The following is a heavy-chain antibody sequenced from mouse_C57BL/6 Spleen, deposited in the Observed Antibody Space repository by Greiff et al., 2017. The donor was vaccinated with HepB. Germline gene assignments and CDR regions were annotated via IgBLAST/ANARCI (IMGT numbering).Heavy chain of an antibody. Sequence: EVMLVESGGGLVKPGGSLKLSCAASGFTFSSYTMSWVRQTPEKRLEWVATISGGGGNTYYPDSVKGRFTISRDNAKNTLYLQMSSLRSEDTALYYCARWRIMTTVGGGYFDVWGTGTTVTVSS. CDR2: ISGGGGNT. CDR3: ARWRIMTTVGGGYFDV. J-gene: IGHJ1*03. V-gene: IGHV5-9*01. CDR1: GFTFSSYT. D-gene: IGHD1-1*01.